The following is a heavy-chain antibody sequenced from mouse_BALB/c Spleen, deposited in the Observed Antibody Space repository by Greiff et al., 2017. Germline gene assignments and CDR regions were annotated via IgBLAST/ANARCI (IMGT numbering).Heavy chain of an antibody. CDR2: IDPSDSYT. J-gene: IGHJ4*01. CDR1: GYTFTSYW. V-gene: IGHV1-69*02. Sequence: QVQLQQPGAELVKPGASVKLSCKASGYTFTSYWMHWVKQRPGQGLEWIGEIDPSDSYTNYNQKFKGKATLTVDKSSSTAYMQLSSLTSEDSAVYYCARSNDYYAMDYWGQGTSVTVSS. CDR3: ARSNDYYAMDY.